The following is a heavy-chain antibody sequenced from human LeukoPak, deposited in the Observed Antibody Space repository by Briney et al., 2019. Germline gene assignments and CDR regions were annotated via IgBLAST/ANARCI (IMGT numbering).Heavy chain of an antibody. J-gene: IGHJ4*02. CDR2: IKPDGSEK. CDR1: GITFGSYW. Sequence: GRSLRLSCAASGITFGSYWMTWVRQAPGKGLECVANIKPDGSEKHYVDSVEGRFTISRDNAKNSLFLEMNSLRAEDTAVYYCARGRVAVAGSYEYWGQGTLVTVSS. D-gene: IGHD6-19*01. CDR3: ARGRVAVAGSYEY. V-gene: IGHV3-7*05.